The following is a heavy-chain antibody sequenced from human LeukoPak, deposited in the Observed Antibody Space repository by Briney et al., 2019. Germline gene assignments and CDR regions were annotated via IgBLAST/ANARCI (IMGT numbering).Heavy chain of an antibody. CDR2: INPNSGGT. J-gene: IGHJ5*02. CDR3: ARDTYYYNSGSYYTLTWFDP. Sequence: ASVKVSCRASGYTFTDYYMHWVRQAPGQGLEWMGWINPNSGGTNYAQKFQGRVTMTRDTSISTAYMELSRLRSDDTAVYYCARDTYYYNSGSYYTLTWFDPWGQGTLVNVSS. D-gene: IGHD3-10*01. V-gene: IGHV1-2*02. CDR1: GYTFTDYY.